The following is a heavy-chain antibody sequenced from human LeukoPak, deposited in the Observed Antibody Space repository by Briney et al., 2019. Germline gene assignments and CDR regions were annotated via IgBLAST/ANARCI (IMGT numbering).Heavy chain of an antibody. CDR3: AKAYYDFWSGTYYYGMDV. Sequence: GGSLRLSCAASGFTLSSYAMSWVRQAPGKGLEWVSAISGSGGSTYYADSVKGRFTISRDNSKNTLYLQMNSLRAEDTAVYYCAKAYYDFWSGTYYYGMDVWGQGTTVTVSS. CDR1: GFTLSSYA. J-gene: IGHJ6*02. D-gene: IGHD3-3*01. CDR2: ISGSGGST. V-gene: IGHV3-23*01.